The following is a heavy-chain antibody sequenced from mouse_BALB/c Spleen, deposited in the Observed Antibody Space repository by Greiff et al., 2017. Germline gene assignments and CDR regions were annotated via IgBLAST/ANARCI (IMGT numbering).Heavy chain of an antibody. CDR1: GYTFTSYW. V-gene: IGHV1S41*01. CDR3: ARDYRYGYYFDY. Sequence: DLVKPGASVKLSCKASGYTFTSYWINWIKQRPGQGLEWIGRIAPGSGSTYYNEMFKGKATLTVDTSSSTAYIQLSSLSSEDSAVYFCARDYRYGYYFDYWGQGTTLTVSS. J-gene: IGHJ2*01. CDR2: IAPGSGST. D-gene: IGHD2-14*01.